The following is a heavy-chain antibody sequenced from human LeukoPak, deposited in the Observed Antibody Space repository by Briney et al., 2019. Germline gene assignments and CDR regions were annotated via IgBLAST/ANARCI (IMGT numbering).Heavy chain of an antibody. Sequence: ASVKVSCKASGYTFTGYYMHWVRQAPGQGLEWMGRINPNSGGTNYAQKFQGRVTMARDTSISTAYMELSRLRSDDTAVYYCASPTYYYDSSSYWYYGMDVWGQGTTVTVSS. CDR3: ASPTYYYDSSSYWYYGMDV. V-gene: IGHV1-2*06. D-gene: IGHD3-22*01. CDR1: GYTFTGYY. J-gene: IGHJ6*02. CDR2: INPNSGGT.